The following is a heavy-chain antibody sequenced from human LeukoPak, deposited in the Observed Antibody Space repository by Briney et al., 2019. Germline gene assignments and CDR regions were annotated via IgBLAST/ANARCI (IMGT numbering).Heavy chain of an antibody. Sequence: SETLSLTCAVYGGSFSGYYWSWIRQPPGKGLEWLGEINHSGSTNYNPSLKSRVTISVDTSKNQFSLKLSSVTAADTAVYYCARSITIFGVVILATYYFDYWGQGTLVTVSS. CDR1: GGSFSGYY. CDR2: INHSGST. V-gene: IGHV4-34*01. J-gene: IGHJ4*02. CDR3: ARSITIFGVVILATYYFDY. D-gene: IGHD3-3*01.